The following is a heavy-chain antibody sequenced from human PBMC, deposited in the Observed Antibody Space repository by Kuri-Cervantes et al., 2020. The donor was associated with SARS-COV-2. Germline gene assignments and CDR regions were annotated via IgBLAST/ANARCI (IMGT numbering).Heavy chain of an antibody. J-gene: IGHJ4*02. D-gene: IGHD3-10*01. CDR1: GSSFSTYY. Sequence: GGSLRLSCAVSGSSFSTYYMIWVRQAPGKGLEWVSSISSGGTYTHYADSVKGRFTISRDNAKNSLYLQLNSLRAEDTAVYYRARDKYYSSGSQLDYWGQGTLVTVSS. V-gene: IGHV3-21*01. CDR3: ARDKYYSSGSQLDY. CDR2: ISSGGTYT.